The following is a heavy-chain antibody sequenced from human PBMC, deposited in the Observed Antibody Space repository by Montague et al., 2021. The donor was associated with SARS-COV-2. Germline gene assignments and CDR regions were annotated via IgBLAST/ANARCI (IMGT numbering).Heavy chain of an antibody. V-gene: IGHV4-39*01. Sequence: SETLSLTCNVSGDSVASNNYYWGWLRQPPGRGLEWIASVFHTGKAFYNPSLKSRSSISVDTATNQVSLKLTSVSGADTALYFCARNLPPATIFTVVTHFDFWGQGTLVTVSS. J-gene: IGHJ4*02. CDR1: GDSVASNNYY. D-gene: IGHD4-11*01. CDR3: ARNLPPATIFTVVTHFDF. CDR2: VFHTGKA.